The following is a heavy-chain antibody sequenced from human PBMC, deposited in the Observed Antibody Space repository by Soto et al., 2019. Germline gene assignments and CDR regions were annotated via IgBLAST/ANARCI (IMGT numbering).Heavy chain of an antibody. CDR1: GGTFSSYT. Sequence: QVQLVQSGAEVKKPGSSVKVSGKASGGTFSSYTISWVRQAPGQGLEWLGRIIPILGIANYAQKFQGRVTITADKSTSTAYIELSSLRSEATAVYYCARDSGYCRSTSCSQLRFDPWGKGPLVTVSS. V-gene: IGHV1-69*08. CDR3: ARDSGYCRSTSCSQLRFDP. D-gene: IGHD2-2*03. CDR2: IIPILGIA. J-gene: IGHJ5*02.